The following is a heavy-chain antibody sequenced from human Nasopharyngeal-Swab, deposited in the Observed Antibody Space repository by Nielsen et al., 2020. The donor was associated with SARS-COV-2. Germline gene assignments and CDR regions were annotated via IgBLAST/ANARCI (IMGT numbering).Heavy chain of an antibody. CDR3: ARGYCSSGSCYAKHYGMDV. D-gene: IGHD2-15*01. J-gene: IGHJ6*02. Sequence: GESLKISCVDSGFRDYSMNWVRQAPGTGLEWVSSISSSSSDIYYADSVKGRFTISRDNAKNPLYLQMNNLRAEDTAVYYCARGYCSSGSCYAKHYGMDVWGQGTTVTVSS. CDR1: GFRDYS. CDR2: ISSSSSDI. V-gene: IGHV3-21*01.